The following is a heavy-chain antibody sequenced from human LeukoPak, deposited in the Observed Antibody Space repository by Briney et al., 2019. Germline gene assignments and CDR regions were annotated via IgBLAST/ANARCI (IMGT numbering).Heavy chain of an antibody. CDR3: AKKAVSTTSGNSGYVHYYYYYMDV. D-gene: IGHD5-12*01. J-gene: IGHJ6*03. Sequence: PGGSLRLSCAASGFTFSSYAMSWVRQAPGKGLEWVSAISGSGGSTYYADSVKGRFTISRDNSKNTLYLQMNSLRAEDTAVYYCAKKAVSTTSGNSGYVHYYYYYMDVWGKGPRSPSP. CDR1: GFTFSSYA. CDR2: ISGSGGST. V-gene: IGHV3-23*01.